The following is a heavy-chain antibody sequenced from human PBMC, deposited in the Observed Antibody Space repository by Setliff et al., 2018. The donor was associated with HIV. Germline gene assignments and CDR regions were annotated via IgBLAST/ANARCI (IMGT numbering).Heavy chain of an antibody. V-gene: IGHV3-48*01. CDR1: GFTFSNYN. Sequence: PGGSLRLSCAASGFTFSNYNMYWVRQAPGKGLEWVSYISSSSSNIYYADSVKGRFTISRDNSRNTLYLQMNGLRAEDTALYYCVTDRGIRGQQSFIWGHGTLVTVSS. CDR3: VTDRGIRGQQSFI. D-gene: IGHD3-10*01. J-gene: IGHJ4*01. CDR2: ISSSSSNI.